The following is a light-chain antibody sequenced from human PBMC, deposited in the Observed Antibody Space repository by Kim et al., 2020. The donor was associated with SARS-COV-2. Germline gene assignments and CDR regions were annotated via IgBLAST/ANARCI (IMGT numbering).Light chain of an antibody. V-gene: IGKV3-20*01. CDR2: GAS. CDR1: QDIRTAS. CDR3: QQYGESPQT. Sequence: EIVLTQSPDTLSLSPGESATLSCTASQDIRTASLAWYQQLPGQAPRLLLFGASLRATGIPDRFSGDGSGTHFTLTIARLEPEDFAVYYCQQYGESPQTFGQGTKLEI. J-gene: IGKJ2*01.